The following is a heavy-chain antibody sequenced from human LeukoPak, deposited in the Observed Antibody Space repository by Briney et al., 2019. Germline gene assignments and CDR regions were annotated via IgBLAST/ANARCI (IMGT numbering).Heavy chain of an antibody. CDR3: ARSLRAAREDAFDI. V-gene: IGHV3-33*08. CDR1: GFTFSSYG. D-gene: IGHD6-6*01. CDR2: IRYDGSNK. J-gene: IGHJ3*02. Sequence: GRSLRLSCAASGFTFSSYGMHWVRQAPGKGLEWVAFIRYDGSNKYYADSVKGRFTISRDNSKNTLYLQMNSLRAEDTAVYYCARSLRAAREDAFDIWGQGTMVTVSS.